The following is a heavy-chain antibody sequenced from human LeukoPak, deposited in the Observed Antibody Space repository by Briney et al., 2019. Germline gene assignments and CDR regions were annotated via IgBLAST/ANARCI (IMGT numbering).Heavy chain of an antibody. V-gene: IGHV3-23*01. CDR1: GFTFSSYD. D-gene: IGHD1-26*01. J-gene: IGHJ5*02. CDR2: ISGSGGNT. CDR3: AKAKVGDSGSFFNWFDP. Sequence: GGSLRLSCAASGFTFSSYDMSWVRQAPGKGLEWVSDISGSGGNTYYADSVKGRFTISRDNSKNTLYLQMNSLRAEDTAVYYCAKAKVGDSGSFFNWFDPWGQGTLVTVSS.